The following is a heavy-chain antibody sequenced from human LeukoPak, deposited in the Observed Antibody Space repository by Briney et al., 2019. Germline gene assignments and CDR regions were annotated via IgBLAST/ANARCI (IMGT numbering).Heavy chain of an antibody. D-gene: IGHD6-19*01. Sequence: ASVKVSCKASGYTFTSYGISWVRQAPGQGLEWMGWISAYNGNTNYAQKLQGRVTMTTDTSTSTAYMELSRLRSDDTAVYYCARGVAVAGRIYYFDYWGQGTLVTVSS. J-gene: IGHJ4*02. CDR3: ARGVAVAGRIYYFDY. V-gene: IGHV1-18*01. CDR1: GYTFTSYG. CDR2: ISAYNGNT.